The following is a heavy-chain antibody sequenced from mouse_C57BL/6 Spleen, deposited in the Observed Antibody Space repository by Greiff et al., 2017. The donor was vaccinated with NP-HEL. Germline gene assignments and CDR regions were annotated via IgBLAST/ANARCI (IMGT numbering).Heavy chain of an antibody. V-gene: IGHV1-81*01. J-gene: IGHJ2*01. CDR2: IYPRSGNT. CDR1: GYTFTSYG. CDR3: ARLNYYLDY. Sequence: QVHVKQSGAELARPGASVKLSCKASGYTFTSYGISWVKQRTGQGLEWIGEIYPRSGNTYYNEKFKGKATLTADKSSSTAYMELRSLTSEDSAVYFCARLNYYLDYWGQGTTLTVSS. D-gene: IGHD2-1*01.